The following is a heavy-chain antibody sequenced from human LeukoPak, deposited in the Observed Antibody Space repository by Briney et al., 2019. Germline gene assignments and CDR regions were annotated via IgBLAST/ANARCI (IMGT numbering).Heavy chain of an antibody. CDR3: AKDSHFYYDTSLDY. CDR1: GFTFDDYA. Sequence: PGGSLRLSCAASGFTFDDYAMHWVRQAPGKGLEWVSGISWNSGSIGYADSVKGRFTISRDNAKNSLYLQMNSLRAEDTAVYYCAKDSHFYYDTSLDYWGQGTLVTVSS. V-gene: IGHV3-9*01. J-gene: IGHJ4*02. CDR2: ISWNSGSI. D-gene: IGHD3-22*01.